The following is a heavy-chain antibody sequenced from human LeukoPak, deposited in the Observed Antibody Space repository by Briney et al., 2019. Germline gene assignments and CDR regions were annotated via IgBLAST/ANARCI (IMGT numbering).Heavy chain of an antibody. Sequence: SETLSLTCAVYGGSFSGYHWSWIRQPPGKGLEWIGEINHSGSTNYNPSLKSRVTISVDTSKNQFSLKPSSVTAADTAVYYCARGRRYCSSTSCYHPYYYMDVWGKGTTVTVSS. D-gene: IGHD2-2*01. CDR2: INHSGST. J-gene: IGHJ6*03. V-gene: IGHV4-34*01. CDR3: ARGRRYCSSTSCYHPYYYMDV. CDR1: GGSFSGYH.